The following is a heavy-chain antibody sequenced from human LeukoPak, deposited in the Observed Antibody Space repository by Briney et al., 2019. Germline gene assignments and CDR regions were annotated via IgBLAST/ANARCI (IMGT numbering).Heavy chain of an antibody. CDR3: TQLIVVVPAAILGDAFDI. V-gene: IGHV3-15*01. D-gene: IGHD2-2*02. J-gene: IGHJ3*02. Sequence: PGGSLRLSCAASGFTFSNAWMSWGRQAPGKGLEWVGRMKSKTDGGTTDYAAPVKGRFTISRDDSKNTLYLQMNSLKTEDTAVYYCTQLIVVVPAAILGDAFDIWGQGTMVTVSS. CDR2: MKSKTDGGTT. CDR1: GFTFSNAW.